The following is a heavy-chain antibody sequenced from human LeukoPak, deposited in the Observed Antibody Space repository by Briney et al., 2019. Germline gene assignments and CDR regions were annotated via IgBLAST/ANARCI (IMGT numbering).Heavy chain of an antibody. Sequence: GGSLRLSCAASGFTLSSYTMNWVRQAPGKGLEWVSSISSSSSYIYYADSVKGRFTISRDNAKNSLYLQMNTLRVEDTAVYYCARDSGIRDSIDYWGQGTLVTVSS. V-gene: IGHV3-21*01. CDR3: ARDSGIRDSIDY. J-gene: IGHJ4*02. CDR2: ISSSSSYI. CDR1: GFTLSSYT. D-gene: IGHD3-10*01.